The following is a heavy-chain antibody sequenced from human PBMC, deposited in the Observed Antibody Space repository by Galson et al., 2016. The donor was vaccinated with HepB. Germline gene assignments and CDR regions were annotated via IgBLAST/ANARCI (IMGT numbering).Heavy chain of an antibody. CDR3: VQGSTAPAV. D-gene: IGHD2-2*01. J-gene: IGHJ6*04. Sequence: SLRLSCAASGFTFRNYGMTWVRQAPGMGLEVVSSISRSGDSTDYADPVKGRFTISRDNSKNTLSLQMNSLTADDTAIYYCVQGSTAPAVWGKGTTVTVSS. CDR2: ISRSGDST. CDR1: GFTFRNYG. V-gene: IGHV3-23*01.